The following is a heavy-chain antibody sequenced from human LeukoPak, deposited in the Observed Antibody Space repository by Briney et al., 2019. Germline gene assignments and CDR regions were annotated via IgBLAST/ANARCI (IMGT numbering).Heavy chain of an antibody. V-gene: IGHV3-48*03. Sequence: GGSLRLSCAASGFALSGYEMNWVRQAPGKGLEWVSYISSSGTTIYYADSVKGRFTISRDNAENSLYLQMNSLRAEDTAVYYCAREHYFYHMDGWGEGTTVAVSS. CDR1: GFALSGYE. J-gene: IGHJ6*03. CDR3: AREHYFYHMDG. CDR2: ISSSGTTI.